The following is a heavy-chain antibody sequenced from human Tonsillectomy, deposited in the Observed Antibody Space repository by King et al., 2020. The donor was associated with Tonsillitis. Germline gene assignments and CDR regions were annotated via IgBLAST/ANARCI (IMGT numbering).Heavy chain of an antibody. Sequence: VQRVESGGGLVQPGGSLRFSCAASGFTFSSYALTWFRQPLGNGLECFSGCMDSGGSPFLADSGNGRFTIPRDNSKNTLYLEMTTLRAEDTAVYYCAKGLVPAATPIYGMKVWGQGTTVSVSS. J-gene: IGHJ6*02. D-gene: IGHD2-2*01. CDR2: CMDSGGSP. V-gene: IGHV3-23*04. CDR1: GFTFSSYA. CDR3: AKGLVPAATPIYGMKV.